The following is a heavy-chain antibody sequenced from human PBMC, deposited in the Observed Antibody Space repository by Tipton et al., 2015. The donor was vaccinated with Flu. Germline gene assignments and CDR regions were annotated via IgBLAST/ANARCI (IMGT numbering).Heavy chain of an antibody. V-gene: IGHV3-7*01. D-gene: IGHD6-13*01. J-gene: IGHJ4*02. Sequence: SLRLSCSASGFTFSSYWMHWVRQAPGKGLEWVANINQDGSVKYYVDSVKGRFTISRDNAKNSLYLQMNSLRAEDTAVYYCARAVGAAAAHWGQGTLVTVSS. CDR1: GFTFSSYW. CDR2: INQDGSVK. CDR3: ARAVGAAAAH.